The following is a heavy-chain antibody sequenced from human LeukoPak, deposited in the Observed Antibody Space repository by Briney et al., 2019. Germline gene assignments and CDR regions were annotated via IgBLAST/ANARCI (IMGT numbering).Heavy chain of an antibody. CDR2: IGGSGGAT. CDR1: GFTFSTYA. CDR3: ARGDTYYYDSSGYDDAFDI. Sequence: GGSLSLSCAASGFTFSTYAMTWVSQAPGKGMEWVSGIGGSGGATYHADSVKGRFTVSRDNSKNTLYLQMNSLRAEDTAVYYCARGDTYYYDSSGYDDAFDIWGQGTMVTVSS. J-gene: IGHJ3*02. V-gene: IGHV3-23*01. D-gene: IGHD3-22*01.